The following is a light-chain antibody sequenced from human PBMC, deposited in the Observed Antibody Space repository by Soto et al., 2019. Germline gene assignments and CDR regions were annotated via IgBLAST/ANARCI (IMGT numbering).Light chain of an antibody. CDR3: ISYTSISTLV. CDR1: SSDVGAYNY. CDR2: EVS. J-gene: IGLJ1*01. V-gene: IGLV2-14*01. Sequence: QSALTQPASVSGSPGQSITISCTGTSSDVGAYNYVSWYQHHPGKAPKLLIYEVSDRPSGVSNRFSGFKSGNTASLTISGLQTDDEADYYCISYTSISTLVFGSGTKLTVL.